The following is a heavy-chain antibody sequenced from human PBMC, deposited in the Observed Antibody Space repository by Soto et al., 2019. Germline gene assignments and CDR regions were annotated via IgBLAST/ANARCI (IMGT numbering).Heavy chain of an antibody. V-gene: IGHV4-30-2*01. CDR3: ARTSYDILTGRLDAFDV. D-gene: IGHD3-9*01. CDR2: VSHSGNT. J-gene: IGHJ3*01. CDR1: GGSISNGGYS. Sequence: SETLSLTCAVSGGSISNGGYSWSWLRQPPGKGLEWIGFVSHSGNTYYNPSLGSRVIISIDKSRNHFSLGLKSVTAADTAMHYCARTSYDILTGRLDAFDVWGQGTMVTVSS.